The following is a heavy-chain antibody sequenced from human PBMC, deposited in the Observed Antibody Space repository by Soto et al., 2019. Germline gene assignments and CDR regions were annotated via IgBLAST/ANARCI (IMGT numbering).Heavy chain of an antibody. J-gene: IGHJ4*02. V-gene: IGHV4-34*01. D-gene: IGHD6-13*01. CDR2: INDSGGT. CDR3: ARGRKGFSSSCYVD. Sequence: TSETLSLTCAVYGGSFSGYYWTWIRQPPGEGLEWIGEINDSGGTDYNPSLKSRVTISLDTSKNQLSLKLSSVTAADTAVYYCARGRKGFSSSCYVDWGQGTQVTVSS. CDR1: GGSFSGYY.